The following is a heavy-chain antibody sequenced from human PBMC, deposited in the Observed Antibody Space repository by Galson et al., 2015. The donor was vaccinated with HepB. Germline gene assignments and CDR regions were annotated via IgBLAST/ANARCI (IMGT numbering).Heavy chain of an antibody. D-gene: IGHD4-17*01. Sequence: SLRLSCAASGFTFSSYSMNWLRQAPGKGLEWVSSISSSSSYIYYADSVKGRFTISRDNAKNSLYLQMNSLRAEDTAVYYCARDIYGDPTSDYWGQGTLVTVSS. J-gene: IGHJ4*02. CDR2: ISSSSSYI. V-gene: IGHV3-21*01. CDR3: ARDIYGDPTSDY. CDR1: GFTFSSYS.